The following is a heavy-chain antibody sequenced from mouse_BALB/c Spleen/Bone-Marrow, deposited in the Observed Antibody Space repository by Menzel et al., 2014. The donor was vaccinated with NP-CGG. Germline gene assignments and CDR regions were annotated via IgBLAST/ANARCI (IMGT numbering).Heavy chain of an antibody. J-gene: IGHJ2*01. V-gene: IGHV5-9*02. CDR2: FSSGDNYT. D-gene: IGHD4-1*01. CDR1: GFAFSSYD. Sequence: EVKLVESGGGLVKPGGSLKLSCAASGFAFSSYDMSWVRPTPEKRLEWVATFSSGDNYTYYPDSVKGRFTLSRDNARNTLYLQMTSLRSEDTAFYYCARQGTGTGYFDYWGQGTTLTVSS. CDR3: ARQGTGTGYFDY.